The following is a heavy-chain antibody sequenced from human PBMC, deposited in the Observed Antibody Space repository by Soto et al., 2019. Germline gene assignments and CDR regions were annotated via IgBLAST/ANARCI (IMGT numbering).Heavy chain of an antibody. CDR2: ISDPGTST. D-gene: IGHD2-21*02. CDR3: AKSLVTASDAFDL. V-gene: IGHV3-23*01. CDR1: GLTFGNYA. Sequence: PGGSLRLSCAASGLTFGNYAMNWVRQAPGKGLEWISSISDPGTSTYYANSVKGRFSMSRDNSKNTLFLQMNRLRADDTAVYFCAKSLVTASDAFDLWGRGTLVTVSS. J-gene: IGHJ3*01.